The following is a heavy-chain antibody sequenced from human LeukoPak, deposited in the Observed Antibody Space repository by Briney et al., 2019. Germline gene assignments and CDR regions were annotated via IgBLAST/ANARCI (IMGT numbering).Heavy chain of an antibody. CDR2: IYYSGST. V-gene: IGHV4-59*08. CDR3: ARHEVVVVPAAMDY. J-gene: IGHJ4*02. D-gene: IGHD2-2*01. Sequence: SETLSLTCTVSGGSISSCYWSWIRQPPGKGLEWIGYIYYSGSTNYNPSLKSRVTISVDTSKNQFSQKLSSVTAADTAVYYCARHEVVVVPAAMDYWGQGTLVTVSS. CDR1: GGSISSCY.